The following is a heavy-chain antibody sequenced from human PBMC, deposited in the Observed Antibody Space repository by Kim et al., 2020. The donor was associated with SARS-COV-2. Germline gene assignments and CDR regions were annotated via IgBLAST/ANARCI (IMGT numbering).Heavy chain of an antibody. CDR3: ARATQLIHYYYGMDV. V-gene: IGHV5-51*01. D-gene: IGHD2-2*01. Sequence: PSLQGQVTISADKSISTAYLQWSSLKASDTAMYYCARATQLIHYYYGMDVWGQGTTVTVSS. J-gene: IGHJ6*02.